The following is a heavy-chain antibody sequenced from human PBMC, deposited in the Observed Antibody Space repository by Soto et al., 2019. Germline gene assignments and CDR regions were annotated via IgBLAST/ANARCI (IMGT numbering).Heavy chain of an antibody. CDR2: IRRKANSYTT. CDR3: AMLGGWSGGSSGMDV. D-gene: IGHD6-19*01. CDR1: GLIFSDYH. Sequence: EVQLVESGGGLVQPGGSLRLSCAASGLIFSDYHMDWVRQAPGKGLEWVGRIRRKANSYTTEYAASVKGRFTISRDDSKNSLYLQMSSLKSEDTAVYYCAMLGGWSGGSSGMDVWGQGTRVTVSS. J-gene: IGHJ6*02. V-gene: IGHV3-72*01.